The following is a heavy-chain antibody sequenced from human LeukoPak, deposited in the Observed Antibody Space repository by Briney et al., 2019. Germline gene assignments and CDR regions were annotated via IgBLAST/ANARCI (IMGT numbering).Heavy chain of an antibody. J-gene: IGHJ4*02. D-gene: IGHD6-6*01. Sequence: PSETLSLTCAVDGGSFSDYYWSWIRQPPGKGLEWIGEINHSGSTNYNPSLKSRVTISVDTSKNQFSLKLSSVTAADTAVYYCARVQVAASFGYWGQGTLVTVSS. V-gene: IGHV4-34*01. CDR3: ARVQVAASFGY. CDR1: GGSFSDYY. CDR2: INHSGST.